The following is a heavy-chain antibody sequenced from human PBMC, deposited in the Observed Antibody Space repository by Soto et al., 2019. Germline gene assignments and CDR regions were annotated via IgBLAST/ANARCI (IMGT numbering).Heavy chain of an antibody. CDR2: ISGSGGST. CDR1: GFTFSSYS. V-gene: IGHV3-23*01. Sequence: TGGSLRLSCAASGFTFSSYSMSWVRKAPGKGLEWVSAISGSGGSTYYADSVKGRFTISRDNSKNTLYLQMNSLRAEDTAVYYCAKTLYSGYDPSYYYYGMDVWGQGTTVTVSS. D-gene: IGHD5-12*01. CDR3: AKTLYSGYDPSYYYYGMDV. J-gene: IGHJ6*02.